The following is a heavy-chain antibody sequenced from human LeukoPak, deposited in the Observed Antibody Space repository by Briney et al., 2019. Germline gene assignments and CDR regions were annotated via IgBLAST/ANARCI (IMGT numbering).Heavy chain of an antibody. CDR3: ISSTTCCLYYFDY. J-gene: IGHJ4*02. V-gene: IGHV3-30-3*01. Sequence: GGSLRLSCAASRFTFTTYAMHWVRQAPGKGLEWVAVISYDGINKYYADSVKGRFTISRDNSKNTLYLQMNSLRAEDTAMYYCISSTTCCLYYFDYWGQGTLVTVSS. CDR1: RFTFTTYA. CDR2: ISYDGINK. D-gene: IGHD2-2*01.